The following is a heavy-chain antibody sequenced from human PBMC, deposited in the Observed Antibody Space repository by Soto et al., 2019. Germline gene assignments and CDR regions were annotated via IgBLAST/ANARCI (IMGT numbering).Heavy chain of an antibody. V-gene: IGHV3-23*01. CDR1: GFTFRNYA. CDR3: AKLDGSGSYSPLQVSADAFDI. Sequence: GGSLRLSCEASGFTFRNYAMSWVRQAPGKGLEWVSATSGSGGSTYYAGSVKGRFTISRDNAKNSLYLQMNSLRAEDTALYYCAKLDGSGSYSPLQVSADAFDIWGQGTMVTVSS. CDR2: TSGSGGST. D-gene: IGHD3-10*01. J-gene: IGHJ3*02.